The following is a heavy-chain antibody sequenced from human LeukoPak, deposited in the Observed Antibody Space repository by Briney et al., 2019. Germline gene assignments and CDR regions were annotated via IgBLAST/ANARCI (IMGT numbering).Heavy chain of an antibody. J-gene: IGHJ3*02. CDR2: IYYSGST. D-gene: IGHD2-2*01. Sequence: SETLSLTCTVSGGSISSSSYYWGWIRQPPGKGLEWIGSIYYSGSTYYNPSLKSRVTISVDTSKNQFSLKLSSVTAADTAVYYWARQWENVVVPGAARGAFDIWGQGTMVTVSS. CDR3: ARQWENVVVPGAARGAFDI. CDR1: GGSISSSSYY. V-gene: IGHV4-39*01.